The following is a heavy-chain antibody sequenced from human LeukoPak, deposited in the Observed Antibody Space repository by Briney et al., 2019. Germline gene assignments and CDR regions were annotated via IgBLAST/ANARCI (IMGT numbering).Heavy chain of an antibody. CDR2: INHSGYT. D-gene: IGHD6-19*01. CDR3: TRAVAGHPD. V-gene: IGHV4-34*01. J-gene: IGHJ4*02. CDR1: GVPFSNYC. Sequence: SETLSLTCAVSGVPFSNYCWSWVRQSPSQGLEWIGEINHSGYTNYNPSLKSRVTMSIDTSKNQFSLKLTSVTAADTGVYYCTRAVAGHPDWGQGTLVTVPS.